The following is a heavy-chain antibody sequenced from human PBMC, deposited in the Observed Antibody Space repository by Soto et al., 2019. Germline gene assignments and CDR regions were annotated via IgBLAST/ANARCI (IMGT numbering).Heavy chain of an antibody. Sequence: PGESLKISCKVSGYNFNNYWIAWVRQMPGKGLEWMGIIHPSKSSTRYSPSFEGQVTISADESISTAYLQWSSLKASDTAMYYCARPPGPWGQGTLVTVSS. V-gene: IGHV5-51*01. CDR3: ARPPGP. CDR1: GYNFNNYW. J-gene: IGHJ5*02. CDR2: IHPSKSST.